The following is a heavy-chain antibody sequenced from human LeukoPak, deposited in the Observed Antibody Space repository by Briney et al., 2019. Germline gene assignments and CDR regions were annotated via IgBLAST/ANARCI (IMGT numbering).Heavy chain of an antibody. D-gene: IGHD6-13*01. CDR1: GFTFSSSA. Sequence: GSLRLSCAASGFTFSSSAMNWVRQAPGKGLEWVSASGTDGDTYYAASVKGRFTISRDNSKNTLYLQMTSLRAEDTAVYYCAKKTPGTHPFDCWGQGTLVTVSP. J-gene: IGHJ4*02. CDR3: AKKTPGTHPFDC. V-gene: IGHV3-23*01. CDR2: SGTDGDT.